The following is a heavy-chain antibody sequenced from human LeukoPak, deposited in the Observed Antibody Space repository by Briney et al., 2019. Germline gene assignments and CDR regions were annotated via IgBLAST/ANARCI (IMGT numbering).Heavy chain of an antibody. D-gene: IGHD3-10*01. CDR1: CGPISSYY. Sequence: TSSEPLSLTRSVSCGPISSYYWSCIRPPAGKGLVEFVVIYTSGSTNYHPPPQPRVTMSVDTSKNQFSLKLSSVTAADTAVYYCARAMVRGVNRYFVYGGEGTLVTVSS. J-gene: IGHJ4*02. CDR3: ARAMVRGVNRYFVY. CDR2: IYTSGST. V-gene: IGHV4-4*07.